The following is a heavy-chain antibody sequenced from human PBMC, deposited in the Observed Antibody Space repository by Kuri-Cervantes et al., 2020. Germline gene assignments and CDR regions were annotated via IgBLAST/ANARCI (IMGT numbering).Heavy chain of an antibody. D-gene: IGHD3-10*01. CDR2: IYYSGST. Sequence: TLSLTCTVSGGSISSGDYYWSWIRQPPGKGLEWIGYIYYSGSTYYNPSLKSRVTISVDTSKNQFSLKLSSVTAADTAVYYCARRTWGDYGMDVWGQGTTVTVSS. CDR1: GGSISSGDYY. V-gene: IGHV4-30-4*01. CDR3: ARRTWGDYGMDV. J-gene: IGHJ6*02.